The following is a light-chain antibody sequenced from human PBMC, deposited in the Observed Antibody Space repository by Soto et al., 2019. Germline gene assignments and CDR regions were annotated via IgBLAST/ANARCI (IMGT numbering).Light chain of an antibody. J-gene: IGKJ1*01. CDR2: DAS. Sequence: DIQMTQSPSSLSASVGARVTITCRASQNIDSYLNWYQQRPGKAPKLLIHDASSLQGWVPSRFSGSGSGTDFALTINSLQPEDFATIYCQQTYSTPWPFGQGTKVAFK. CDR1: QNIDSY. V-gene: IGKV1-39*01. CDR3: QQTYSTPWP.